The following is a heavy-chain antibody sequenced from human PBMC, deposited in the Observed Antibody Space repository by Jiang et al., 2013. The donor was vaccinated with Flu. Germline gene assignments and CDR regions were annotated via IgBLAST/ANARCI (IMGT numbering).Heavy chain of an antibody. CDR3: ARMRYECGGDCYWTFDN. D-gene: IGHD2-21*02. V-gene: IGHV2-26*01. CDR1: GFSLSDPTMG. CDR2: IFSNDEK. Sequence: KPTQTLTLTCSVSGFSLSDPTMGVGWIRQPPGKALELLARIFSNDEKFHTTSLRRRLSISKDASRSQVVLTMTKMDRGDTATYFCARMRYECGGDCYWTFDNWGQGTLVSVSP. J-gene: IGHJ4*02.